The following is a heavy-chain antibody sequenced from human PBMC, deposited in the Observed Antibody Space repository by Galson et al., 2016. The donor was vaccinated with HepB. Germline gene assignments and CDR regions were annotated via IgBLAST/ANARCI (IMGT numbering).Heavy chain of an antibody. Sequence: SVKVSCKVSGYTFTELCIHWVRQAPGKGLEWMGGFDPDNGETIYAQMFQGRVTVTEDTSTDTAYIELSSLRSEDTAVYYCATARYRVTWNFSYYDGLDVWGHGTTVTVSS. J-gene: IGHJ6*02. D-gene: IGHD1-7*01. CDR1: GYTFTELC. V-gene: IGHV1-24*01. CDR3: ATARYRVTWNFSYYDGLDV. CDR2: FDPDNGET.